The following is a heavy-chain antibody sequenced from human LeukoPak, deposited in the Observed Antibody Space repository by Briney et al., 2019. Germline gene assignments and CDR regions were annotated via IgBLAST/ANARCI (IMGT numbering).Heavy chain of an antibody. CDR2: IIPIFGTA. CDR3: AKPKFYYDSSGYYLDPLDY. CDR1: GGTFSSYA. V-gene: IGHV1-69*13. D-gene: IGHD3-22*01. Sequence: SVRVSCKASGGTFSSYAISWVRQAPGQGLEWMGGIIPIFGTANYAQKFQGRVTITADESTSTAYMELSSLRSEDTAVYYCAKPKFYYDSSGYYLDPLDYWGQGTLVTVSS. J-gene: IGHJ4*02.